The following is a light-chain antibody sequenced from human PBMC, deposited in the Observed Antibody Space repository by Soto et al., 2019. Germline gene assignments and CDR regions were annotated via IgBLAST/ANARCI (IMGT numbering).Light chain of an antibody. CDR3: QSYDSSAVV. J-gene: IGLJ2*01. Sequence: NFMLTQPHSVSESPGKTVTISCTRSSGSIVSNYVQWYQQRPGSSPTTVIYEDNQRPSGVPDRFSGSIDSSSNSASLTISGLKTEDEAAYYCQSYDSSAVVFGGGTKLTVL. CDR1: SGSIVSNY. CDR2: EDN. V-gene: IGLV6-57*01.